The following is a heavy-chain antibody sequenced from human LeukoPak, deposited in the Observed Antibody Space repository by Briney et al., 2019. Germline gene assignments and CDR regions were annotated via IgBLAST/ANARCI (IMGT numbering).Heavy chain of an antibody. V-gene: IGHV4-34*01. J-gene: IGHJ4*02. D-gene: IGHD3/OR15-3a*01. CDR1: GFTFSSYS. CDR3: ARNPGYGLPGLAY. Sequence: KSGGSLRLSCAASGFTFSSYSMNWVRQPPGKGLEWIGEINHSGSTNYNPSLKSRVTISVDTSKNQFSLKLSSVTAADTAVYYCARNPGYGLPGLAYWGQGTLVTVSS. CDR2: INHSGST.